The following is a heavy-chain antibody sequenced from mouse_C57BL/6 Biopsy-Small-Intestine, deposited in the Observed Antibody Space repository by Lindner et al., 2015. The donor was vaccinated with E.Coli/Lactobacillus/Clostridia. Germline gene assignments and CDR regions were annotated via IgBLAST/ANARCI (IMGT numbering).Heavy chain of an antibody. J-gene: IGHJ2*01. CDR3: ARDPYFDY. CDR2: INPGSGGT. Sequence: VQLQESGAELVRPGTSVKVSCKASGYDFTNYLIEWVKQRPGQGLEWIGVINPGSGGTDYNEKFKGKATLTADKSSTTAYMQLSSLTTEDSAVYFCARDPYFDYWGQGTTLTVSS. CDR1: GYDFTNYL. V-gene: IGHV1-54*01.